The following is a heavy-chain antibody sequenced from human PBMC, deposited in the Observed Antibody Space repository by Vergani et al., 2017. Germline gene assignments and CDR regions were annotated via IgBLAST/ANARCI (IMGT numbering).Heavy chain of an antibody. Sequence: EVQLVESGGGVVQPGGSLRLSCAASGFTAGFAFDDFAMHWVRPAPGKGLEWVALVTWDGDTKYYADSVKGRFTVSRDNGKHSVYLQMDSLRGDDTALYYCSKDVVVGATFIAGFESWREGALVTVSS. J-gene: IGHJ4*02. V-gene: IGHV3-43D*03. CDR2: VTWDGDTK. CDR1: GFTAGFAFDDFA. CDR3: SKDVVVGATFIAGFES. D-gene: IGHD1-26*01.